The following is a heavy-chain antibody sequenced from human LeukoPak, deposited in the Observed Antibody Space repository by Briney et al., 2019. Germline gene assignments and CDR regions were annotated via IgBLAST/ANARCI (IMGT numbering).Heavy chain of an antibody. D-gene: IGHD6-19*01. V-gene: IGHV3-64*01. Sequence: PGGSLRLSCAASGFTFSSYAMHWVRQAPGKGLEYVSAISDNGGSTYYANSVKGRFTISRDNSKNTLYLQMGSLRAEDMAVYYCARAHSSGWYSAWGQGTLVTVSS. CDR1: GFTFSSYA. CDR2: ISDNGGST. J-gene: IGHJ4*02. CDR3: ARAHSSGWYSA.